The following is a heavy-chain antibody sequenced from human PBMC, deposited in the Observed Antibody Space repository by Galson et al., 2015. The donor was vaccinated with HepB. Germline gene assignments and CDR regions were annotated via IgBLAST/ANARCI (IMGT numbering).Heavy chain of an antibody. V-gene: IGHV3-23*01. Sequence: SLRLSCAASGFTFMTYGINWVRQAPGKGLEWVASISGSGGSIYYADSVKGRFIISRDNSKNTVDLQMSSLGAGDTALYYCAKASRPHGSGRPYYYDAMDVWGQGTTVTVSS. J-gene: IGHJ6*02. CDR1: GFTFMTYG. CDR3: AKASRPHGSGRPYYYDAMDV. D-gene: IGHD3-10*01. CDR2: ISGSGGSI.